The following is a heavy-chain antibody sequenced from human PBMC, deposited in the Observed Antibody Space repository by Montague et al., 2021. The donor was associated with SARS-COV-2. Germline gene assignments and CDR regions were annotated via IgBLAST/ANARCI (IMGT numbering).Heavy chain of an antibody. J-gene: IGHJ4*02. V-gene: IGHV4-4*02. CDR3: ASHPGFQQLYS. Sequence: SETLSLTCAVSGASVTSINWWSWVRQPPGRGLEWIAEIHHTGITNFNPSLRSRVSISLDTSKNQFFLTLNSVTAADTAIYYCASHPGFQQLYSWGQGTLVSVSS. D-gene: IGHD6-13*01. CDR2: IHHTGIT. CDR1: GASVTSINW.